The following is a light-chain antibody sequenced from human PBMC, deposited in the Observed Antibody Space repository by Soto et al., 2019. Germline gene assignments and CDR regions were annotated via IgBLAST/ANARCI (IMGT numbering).Light chain of an antibody. CDR2: DVS. CDR3: CSYAGSANV. V-gene: IGLV2-11*01. Sequence: QSALTQPRSVSGSPGQSVTISCTGTSSDVGGYDYVSWYQNHPGNAPKLMIYDVSKRPSGVPDRFSGSKSGNTASLTISGLQAEDEADYYCCSYAGSANVFGGGTKLTVL. J-gene: IGLJ2*01. CDR1: SSDVGGYDY.